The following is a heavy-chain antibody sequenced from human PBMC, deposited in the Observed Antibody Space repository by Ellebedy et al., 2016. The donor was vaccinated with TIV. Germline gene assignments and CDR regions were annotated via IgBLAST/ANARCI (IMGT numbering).Heavy chain of an antibody. CDR2: INSDGSST. CDR3: ARGDRAGTARLVDY. Sequence: GGSLRLSCAASGFTFSDSYMGWIRQAPGKGLVWVSRINSDGSSTSYADSVKGRFTISRDNAKNTLYLQMNSLRAEDTAVYYCARGDRAGTARLVDYWGRGTLVTVSS. J-gene: IGHJ4*02. CDR1: GFTFSDSY. D-gene: IGHD1-7*01. V-gene: IGHV3-74*01.